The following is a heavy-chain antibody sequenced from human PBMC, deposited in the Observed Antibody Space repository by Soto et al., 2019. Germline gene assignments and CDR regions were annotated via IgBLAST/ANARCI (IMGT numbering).Heavy chain of an antibody. V-gene: IGHV3-23*01. Sequence: GGSLRLSCAASGFTFSSYGMSWVRQVPGKGLEWVSGISGTGSSTYYADSVTGRFTISRDNSKNTLFLQVNSLRAEDTALYYCAKHHSSGRRYFDYWGQGTLVTVSS. D-gene: IGHD6-19*01. CDR1: GFTFSSYG. J-gene: IGHJ4*02. CDR2: ISGTGSST. CDR3: AKHHSSGRRYFDY.